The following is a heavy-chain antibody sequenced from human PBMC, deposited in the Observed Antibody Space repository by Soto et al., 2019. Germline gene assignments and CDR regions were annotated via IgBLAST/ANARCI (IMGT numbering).Heavy chain of an antibody. CDR2: ISAYNGNT. V-gene: IGHV1-18*01. Sequence: GASVKVYCKASGYTFTSYGISWVRQAPGQGLEWMGWISAYNGNTNYAQKLQGRVTMTTDTSTSTAYMELRSLRSDDTAVYYCARDPIVVVAARESKDYWGQGTLVTVSS. CDR3: ARDPIVVVAARESKDY. J-gene: IGHJ4*02. CDR1: GYTFTSYG. D-gene: IGHD2-15*01.